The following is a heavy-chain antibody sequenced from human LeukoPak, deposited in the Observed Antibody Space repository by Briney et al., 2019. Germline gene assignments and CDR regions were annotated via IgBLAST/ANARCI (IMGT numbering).Heavy chain of an antibody. Sequence: GGSLRLSCAASGFTFSSYSLNWVRQAPGKGLEWVSSISISSTYKYYADSLKGRFTISRNNAKNSLYLQMNSRRAEDTAVYYCARVWNGNYLDYWGQGTLVTVSS. D-gene: IGHD1-1*01. CDR3: ARVWNGNYLDY. CDR2: ISISSTYK. V-gene: IGHV3-21*01. J-gene: IGHJ4*02. CDR1: GFTFSSYS.